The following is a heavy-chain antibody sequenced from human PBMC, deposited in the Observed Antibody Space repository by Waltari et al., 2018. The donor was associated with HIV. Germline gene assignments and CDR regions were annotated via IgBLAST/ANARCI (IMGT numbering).Heavy chain of an antibody. CDR2: VSGSGRNT. Sequence: EVQLLESGGGLVQPGGFLRLSCAASGFTFNIYAMNWVRQSPGKGLEWVSAVSGSGRNTYYADSVKCRFTISRDNSKNTLYLQMTSLRAADTAVYFCAAPGGCSDKNCYADYWGQGTLVTVSS. D-gene: IGHD3-16*01. CDR3: AAPGGCSDKNCYADY. CDR1: GFTFNIYA. V-gene: IGHV3-23*01. J-gene: IGHJ4*02.